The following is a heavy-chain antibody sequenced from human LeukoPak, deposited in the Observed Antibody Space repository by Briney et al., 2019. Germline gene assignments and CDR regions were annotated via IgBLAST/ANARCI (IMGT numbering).Heavy chain of an antibody. CDR1: GDSVSSNSAA. D-gene: IGHD3-3*01. J-gene: IGHJ3*02. Sequence: SQTLSLTCAISGDSVSSNSAAWHWLRQSPSRGLEWLGRTYYRSKWYNDYAVSVKSRITINPDTSKNQISLQLNSVTPEDTAVYYCARAYYDFWSGHDASDIWGQGTMVTVSS. CDR2: TYYRSKWYN. V-gene: IGHV6-1*01. CDR3: ARAYYDFWSGHDASDI.